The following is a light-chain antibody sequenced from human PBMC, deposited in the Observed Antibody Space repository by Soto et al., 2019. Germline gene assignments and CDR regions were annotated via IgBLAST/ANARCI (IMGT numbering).Light chain of an antibody. J-gene: IGKJ1*01. Sequence: EIVLTQSPGTLSLSPGERATLSCRASQSLSSSYLAWYQQKPGQAPRLLIYGATGRATGIPDRFSGSGSRTDFTLTISRLEPEDFAVYYCQQYDTSRWTFGQGTRVEIK. CDR1: QSLSSSY. V-gene: IGKV3-20*01. CDR3: QQYDTSRWT. CDR2: GAT.